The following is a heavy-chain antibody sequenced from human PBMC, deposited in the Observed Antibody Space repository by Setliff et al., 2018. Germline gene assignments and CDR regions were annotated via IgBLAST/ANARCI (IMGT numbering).Heavy chain of an antibody. V-gene: IGHV4-34*01. J-gene: IGHJ6*03. CDR1: GGSFSGYY. D-gene: IGHD3-10*01. Sequence: SETLSLTCAVYGGSFSGYYWSWIRQPPGKGLEWIGEINHSGSTNYNPSLKSRVTISVDTSKNQFSLKLSSVTAADTAVYYCARLRDSMVRGVSDFYYCYYYMDVWGKGTTVTVSS. CDR2: INHSGST. CDR3: ARLRDSMVRGVSDFYYCYYYMDV.